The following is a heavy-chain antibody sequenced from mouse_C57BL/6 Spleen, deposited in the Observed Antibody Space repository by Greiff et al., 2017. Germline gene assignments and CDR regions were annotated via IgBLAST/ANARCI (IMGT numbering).Heavy chain of an antibody. J-gene: IGHJ4*01. D-gene: IGHD1-1*01. CDR2: INPYNGDT. CDR3: ARNGGSSYGDAMDY. V-gene: IGHV1-20*01. Sequence: EVQLQQSGPELVKPGDSVKISCKASGYSFTGYFMNWVMQSHGTSLEWIGRINPYNGDTFYNQKFKGKATLTVDKSSSTAHMELRSLTSEDSAVYYCARNGGSSYGDAMDYWGQGTSVTVSS. CDR1: GYSFTGYF.